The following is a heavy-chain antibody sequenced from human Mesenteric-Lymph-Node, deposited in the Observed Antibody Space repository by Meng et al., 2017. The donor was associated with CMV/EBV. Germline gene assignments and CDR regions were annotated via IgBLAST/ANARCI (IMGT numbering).Heavy chain of an antibody. CDR3: AKDVGANFFYGLDV. V-gene: IGHV3-30*02. CDR1: GFTFNSYG. Sequence: GGSLRLSCTPSGFTFNSYGMHWVRQAPGKGLEWLPLIWYDGSKKYYADSVKGRFTISRDNSKNTLYLQMNSLRAEDTALYYCAKDVGANFFYGLDVWGQGTTVTVSS. J-gene: IGHJ6*02. D-gene: IGHD1-26*01. CDR2: IWYDGSKK.